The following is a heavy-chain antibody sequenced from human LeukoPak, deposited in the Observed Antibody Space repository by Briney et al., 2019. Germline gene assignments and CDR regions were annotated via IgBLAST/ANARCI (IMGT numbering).Heavy chain of an antibody. CDR2: ISWNSGSI. CDR1: GFTFDDYA. J-gene: IGHJ6*02. V-gene: IGHV3-9*01. D-gene: IGHD2-2*01. CDR3: AKDMEDIVVVLGSYGMDV. Sequence: PGRSLRLSCAASGFTFDDYAMHWVRQAPGKGLEWVSGISWNSGSIGYADSVKGRFTISRDNAKNSLYLQMNSLRAEDTALYYCAKDMEDIVVVLGSYGMDVWGQGTTVTVSS.